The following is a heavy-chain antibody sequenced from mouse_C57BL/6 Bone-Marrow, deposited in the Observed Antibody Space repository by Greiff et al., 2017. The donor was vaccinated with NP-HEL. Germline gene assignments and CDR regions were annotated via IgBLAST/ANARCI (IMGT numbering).Heavy chain of an antibody. CDR3: ARHGRDYYGSSSYYFDY. V-gene: IGHV1-62-2*01. CDR1: GYTFTEYT. Sequence: QVQLKESGAELVKPGASVKLSCKASGYTFTEYTIHWVKQRSGQGLEWIGWFYPGSGSIKYNEKFKDKATLTADKSSSTVYMELSRLTSEDSAVYFCARHGRDYYGSSSYYFDYWGQGTTLTVSS. CDR2: FYPGSGSI. J-gene: IGHJ2*01. D-gene: IGHD1-1*01.